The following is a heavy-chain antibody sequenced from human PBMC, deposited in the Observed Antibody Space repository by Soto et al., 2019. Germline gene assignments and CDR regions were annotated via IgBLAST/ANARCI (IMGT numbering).Heavy chain of an antibody. CDR2: ISAFNGDT. CDR1: GYTFTSYG. CDR3: AKVLVALPEKGSYYYLGLAV. V-gene: IGHV1-18*01. Sequence: ASVKVSCKTSGYTFTSYGVTWVRLAPGQGLEWMGWISAFNGDTKCAQKFQDRVTLTADRSTSSVYLELRSLKSDDTAIYFCAKVLVALPEKGSYYYLGLAVWGQGTTVTVSS. J-gene: IGHJ6*02. D-gene: IGHD3-10*01.